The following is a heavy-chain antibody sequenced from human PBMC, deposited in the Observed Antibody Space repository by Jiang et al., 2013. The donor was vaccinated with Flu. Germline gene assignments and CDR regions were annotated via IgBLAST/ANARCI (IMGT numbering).Heavy chain of an antibody. CDR3: ARLKGAGSQNSRYFDY. D-gene: IGHD3-10*01. Sequence: SGAEVKKPGASVKVSCKASGYTFTSYAMHWVRQAPGQRLEWMGWINAGNGNTKYSQKFQGRVTITRDTSASTAYMELSSLRSEDTAVYYCARLKGAGSQNSRYFDYWGQGTLVTVSS. CDR2: INAGNGNT. CDR1: GYTFTSYA. V-gene: IGHV1-3*01. J-gene: IGHJ4*02.